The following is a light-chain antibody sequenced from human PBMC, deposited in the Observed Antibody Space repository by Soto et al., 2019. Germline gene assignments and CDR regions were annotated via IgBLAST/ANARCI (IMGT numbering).Light chain of an antibody. V-gene: IGLV2-23*01. CDR1: SGDVGGYDY. Sequence: QSVLAQPASVSGSPGQSITISCTGTSGDVGGYDYVSWYQQYPGNAPKVMIYEGSKRPSGVSNRFSGSKSGNTASLTISGLQAEEEADYYCCSYAGSSTYVFGPGTKVTVL. CDR2: EGS. CDR3: CSYAGSSTYV. J-gene: IGLJ1*01.